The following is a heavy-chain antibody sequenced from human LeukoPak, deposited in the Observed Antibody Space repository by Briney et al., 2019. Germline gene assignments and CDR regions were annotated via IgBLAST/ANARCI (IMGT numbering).Heavy chain of an antibody. CDR2: IIPIFGTA. CDR3: ARTQYYDFWRVPGSYFDY. J-gene: IGHJ4*02. V-gene: IGHV1-69*01. Sequence: SVKVSCKASGGTFSSYAISWVRQAPGQGLERMGGIIPIFGTANYAQKFQGRVTITADESTSTAYMELSSLRSEDTAVYYCARTQYYDFWRVPGSYFDYWGQGTLVTVSS. D-gene: IGHD3-3*01. CDR1: GGTFSSYA.